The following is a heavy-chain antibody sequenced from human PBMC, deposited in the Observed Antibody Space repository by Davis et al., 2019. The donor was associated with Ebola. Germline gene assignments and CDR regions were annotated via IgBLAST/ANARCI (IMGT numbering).Heavy chain of an antibody. D-gene: IGHD4-11*01. V-gene: IGHV4-4*02. CDR2: INHSGST. J-gene: IGHJ3*02. Sequence: SETLSLTCAVSGGSISSSNWWSWVRQPPGKGLEWIGEINHSGSTNYNPSLKSRVTISVDTSKNQFSLKLSSVTAADTAVYYCARDSTTVTADAFDIWGQGTMVTVSS. CDR1: GGSISSSNW. CDR3: ARDSTTVTADAFDI.